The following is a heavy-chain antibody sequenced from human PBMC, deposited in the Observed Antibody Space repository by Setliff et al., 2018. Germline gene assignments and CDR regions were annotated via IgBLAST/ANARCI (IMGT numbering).Heavy chain of an antibody. J-gene: IGHJ5*02. V-gene: IGHV3-33*01. CDR3: ARADNTLIVLMVYALDDWFDP. CDR2: TWYDGTTK. Sequence: PGGSLRLSCAASGFTFSRDGMHWVRQAPGKGLEWVAGTWYDGTTKYYADSVKGRCTISRDNSRNSLYLQMNSLRAEDTAVYYCARADNTLIVLMVYALDDWFDPWGQGALVTVSS. D-gene: IGHD2-8*01. CDR1: GFTFSRDG.